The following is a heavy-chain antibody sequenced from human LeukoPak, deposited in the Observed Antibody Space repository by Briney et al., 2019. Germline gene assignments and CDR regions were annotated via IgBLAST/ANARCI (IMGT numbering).Heavy chain of an antibody. D-gene: IGHD2-2*01. CDR2: ITSDGTSI. CDR3: ARDWYHAIGY. Sequence: PGGSLSLSCAASGFSFSTTWMHWVRQPPGQGLVWVARITSDGTSISYAESVKGRFTISRDNAKNTLYLQMNSLRAEDTAVYYCARDWYHAIGYWGQGTLVTVPS. CDR1: GFSFSTTW. J-gene: IGHJ4*02. V-gene: IGHV3-74*03.